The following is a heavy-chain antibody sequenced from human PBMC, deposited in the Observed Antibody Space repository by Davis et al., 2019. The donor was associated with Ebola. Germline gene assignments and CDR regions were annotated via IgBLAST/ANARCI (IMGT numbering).Heavy chain of an antibody. D-gene: IGHD4-23*01. Sequence: GESLKIPCKGSGYSFTSYWIGWVRQLPGKGLEWMGIIYPGDSDTRYSPSFQGQVTISADKSISTAYLQWSSLKASDTAMYYCARTGIASYGGNSGFDYWGQGTLLTVSS. V-gene: IGHV5-51*01. J-gene: IGHJ4*02. CDR2: IYPGDSDT. CDR1: GYSFTSYW. CDR3: ARTGIASYGGNSGFDY.